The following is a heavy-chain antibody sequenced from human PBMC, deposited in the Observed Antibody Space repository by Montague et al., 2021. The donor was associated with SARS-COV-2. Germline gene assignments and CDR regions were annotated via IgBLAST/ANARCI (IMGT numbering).Heavy chain of an antibody. CDR3: ARGHLSVSMIVVVFTSASYYFDY. CDR1: AGSISGYY. D-gene: IGHD3-22*01. Sequence: SETLSLTCSVSAGSISGYYLTWIRQPPGKGLEWIAYIYYSGGALXNPSLQSRVTMSVDTSRNQFSLKLTSVTAADTAVYFCARGHLSVSMIVVVFTSASYYFDYWGQGALVTVSS. CDR2: IYYSGGA. J-gene: IGHJ4*02. V-gene: IGHV4-59*12.